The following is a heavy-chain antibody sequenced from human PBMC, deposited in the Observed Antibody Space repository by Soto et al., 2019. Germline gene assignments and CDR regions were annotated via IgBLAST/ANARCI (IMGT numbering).Heavy chain of an antibody. D-gene: IGHD6-19*01. J-gene: IGHJ5*02. CDR3: ARALGIAVAAGWFDP. Sequence: GGSLRLSCAASGFTFSDYYISWIRQAPGKGLEWVSYISSSSSYTNYADSVKGRFTISRDNAKNSLYLQMNSLRAGDTAVYYCARALGIAVAAGWFDPWGQGTLVTVSS. CDR1: GFTFSDYY. V-gene: IGHV3-11*06. CDR2: ISSSSSYT.